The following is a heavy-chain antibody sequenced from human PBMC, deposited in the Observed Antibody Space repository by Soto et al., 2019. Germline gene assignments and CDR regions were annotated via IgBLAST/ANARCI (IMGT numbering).Heavy chain of an antibody. V-gene: IGHV3-30-3*01. CDR1: GFTFSSYA. D-gene: IGHD5-18*01. CDR3: ARDGAMVDTLLFYYYGMDV. CDR2: ISYDGSNK. Sequence: GGSLRLSCAASGFTFSSYAMHWVRQAPGKGLEWVAVISYDGSNKYYADSVKGRFTISRDNSKNTLYLQMNSLRAEDTAVYYCARDGAMVDTLLFYYYGMDVWGQGTTVTVSS. J-gene: IGHJ6*02.